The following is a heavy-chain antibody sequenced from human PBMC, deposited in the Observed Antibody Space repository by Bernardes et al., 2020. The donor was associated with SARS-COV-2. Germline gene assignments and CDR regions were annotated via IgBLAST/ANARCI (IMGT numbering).Heavy chain of an antibody. J-gene: IGHJ4*02. CDR1: GFSVSGYW. CDR3: AGCGYRYGPDY. D-gene: IGHD5-18*01. V-gene: IGHV3-7*01. CDR2: IKEDGREK. Sequence: GGCRSLSRAASGFSVSGYWMSWVRPAPGKGLEWVANIKEDGREKYYVDSVKGRFTISRDNAKNSLYLQMNSLRAEDTAVYYCAGCGYRYGPDYWGRGTLVTVSS.